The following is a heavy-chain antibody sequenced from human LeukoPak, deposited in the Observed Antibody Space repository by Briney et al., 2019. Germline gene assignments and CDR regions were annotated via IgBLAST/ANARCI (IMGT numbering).Heavy chain of an antibody. J-gene: IGHJ3*01. D-gene: IGHD3-10*01. CDR3: VRERPTYGLGALDV. CDR1: GFTFNSYD. CDR2: IDKGPNT. V-gene: IGHV3-13*01. Sequence: GSLRLSCAASGFTFNSYDMYWVRQVIGKGLEWVSAIDKGPNTYYSDSVKGRSTISRDNVKNFLYLQMNSLRAEDTAIYYCVRERPTYGLGALDVWGHGTMVTVSS.